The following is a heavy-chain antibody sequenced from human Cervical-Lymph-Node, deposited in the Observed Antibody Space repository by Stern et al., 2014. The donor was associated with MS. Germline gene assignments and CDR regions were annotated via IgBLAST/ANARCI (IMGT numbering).Heavy chain of an antibody. J-gene: IGHJ6*02. V-gene: IGHV4-39*01. CDR3: ARSQDIVVVSAATVEGYYYFGMDV. D-gene: IGHD2-2*01. Sequence: QLQLQESGPGLVKPSGTLSLTCTISGGSMKSRSYYWVWIRQPPGKGLEWIGSVYYDGSTYYNPSLTSRVTISEDPPKNQFSLQLSSATAADTAVYYCARSQDIVVVSAATVEGYYYFGMDVWGQGTTVTVSS. CDR2: VYYDGST. CDR1: GGSMKSRSYY.